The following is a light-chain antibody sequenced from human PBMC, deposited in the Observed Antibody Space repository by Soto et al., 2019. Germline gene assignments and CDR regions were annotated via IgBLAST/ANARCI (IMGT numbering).Light chain of an antibody. J-gene: IGLJ1*01. CDR3: QSYDSSLSGSNV. CDR1: SSNIGAGYD. CDR2: GNS. Sequence: QSVLTQPPSVSVAPGQRVTFSCTGCSSNIGAGYDVHWYQQLPGTAPKLLIYGNSNRPSGVPDRFSGSKSGTSASLAITGLQAEDEADYYCQSYDSSLSGSNVFGTGTKVTVL. V-gene: IGLV1-40*01.